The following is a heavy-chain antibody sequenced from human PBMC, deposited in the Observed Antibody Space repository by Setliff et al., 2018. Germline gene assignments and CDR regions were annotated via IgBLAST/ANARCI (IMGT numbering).Heavy chain of an antibody. D-gene: IGHD4-4*01. V-gene: IGHV7-4-1*02. Sequence: ASVKVSCKASGYTSINYGISWMRQAPGQGLEWMGWINTNTGNPSYAQGFTGRFVFSLDTSVSTAYLQISSLKAEDTAVYYCARASRFGTTVYRGDYYMDVWGKGTTVTVSS. CDR3: ARASRFGTTVYRGDYYMDV. CDR2: INTNTGNP. CDR1: GYTSINYG. J-gene: IGHJ6*03.